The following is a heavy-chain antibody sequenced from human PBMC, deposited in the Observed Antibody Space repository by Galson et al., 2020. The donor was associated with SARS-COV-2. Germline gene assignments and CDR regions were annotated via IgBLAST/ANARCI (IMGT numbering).Heavy chain of an antibody. CDR3: ARRGYSYGVLVDY. J-gene: IGHJ4*02. Sequence: SETLSLTCTVSGGSISSSSYYWGWIRQPPGKGLEWIGSIYYSGSTYYNPSLKSRVTISVDTSKNQFSLKLSSVTAADTAVYYCARRGYSYGVLVDYWGQGTLVTVSS. D-gene: IGHD5-18*01. CDR2: IYYSGST. CDR1: GGSISSSSYY. V-gene: IGHV4-39*01.